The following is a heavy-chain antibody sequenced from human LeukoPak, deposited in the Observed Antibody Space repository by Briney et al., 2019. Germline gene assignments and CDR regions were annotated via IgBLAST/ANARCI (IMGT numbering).Heavy chain of an antibody. J-gene: IGHJ4*02. CDR1: GGTFSSYA. D-gene: IGHD3-9*01. Sequence: ASVKVSCKASGGTFSSYAISWVRQAPGQGLEWMGGIIPIFGTANYAQKFQGRVTVTADESTSTAYMELSSLRSEDTAVYYCARGRYFDWLLHGYFDYWGQGTLVTVSS. CDR3: ARGRYFDWLLHGYFDY. V-gene: IGHV1-69*13. CDR2: IIPIFGTA.